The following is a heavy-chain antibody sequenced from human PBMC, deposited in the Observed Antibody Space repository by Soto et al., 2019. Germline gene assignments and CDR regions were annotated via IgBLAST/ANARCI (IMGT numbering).Heavy chain of an antibody. J-gene: IGHJ6*02. CDR2: VYYTGKT. CDR3: ARLAYEGIAAAGDFHYYGMDV. CDR1: GGSISSSRYY. Sequence: SETLSLITTVSGGSISSSRYYWGWIRQPPGKGLEGIGSVYYTGKTYDNPSLKSRVNISVDTSKNQFSLKLNSVTAADTAVYYCARLAYEGIAAAGDFHYYGMDVWVQGTTVTVSS. D-gene: IGHD6-13*01. V-gene: IGHV4-39*01.